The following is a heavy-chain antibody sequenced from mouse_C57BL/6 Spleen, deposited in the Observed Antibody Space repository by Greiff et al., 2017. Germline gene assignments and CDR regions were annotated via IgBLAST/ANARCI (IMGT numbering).Heavy chain of an antibody. CDR3: ARSYYSKAWFAY. J-gene: IGHJ3*01. CDR2: IDPSDSYT. CDR1: GYTFTSYW. D-gene: IGHD2-5*01. Sequence: VQLQQPGAELVMPGASVKLSCKASGYTFTSYWMHWVKQRPGQGLEWIGEIDPSDSYTNYNQKFKGKSTLTVDKSSSTAYMQLSSLTSEDSAVYYCARSYYSKAWFAYWGQGTLVTVSA. V-gene: IGHV1-69*01.